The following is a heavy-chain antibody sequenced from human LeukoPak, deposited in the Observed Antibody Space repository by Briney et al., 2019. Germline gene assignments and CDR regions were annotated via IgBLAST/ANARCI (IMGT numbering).Heavy chain of an antibody. CDR1: GFTFSSYG. J-gene: IGHJ5*02. D-gene: IGHD3-22*01. CDR3: AKDTGDYYDSSGYYYAGWFDP. Sequence: GGSLRLSCAASGFTFSSYGMYWVRQAPGKGLECVAFIRLDGSNKYYADSVKGRFTISRDNSKNTLYLQMNRLRAEGTAVYYCAKDTGDYYDSSGYYYAGWFDPWGQGTLVTVSS. V-gene: IGHV3-30*02. CDR2: IRLDGSNK.